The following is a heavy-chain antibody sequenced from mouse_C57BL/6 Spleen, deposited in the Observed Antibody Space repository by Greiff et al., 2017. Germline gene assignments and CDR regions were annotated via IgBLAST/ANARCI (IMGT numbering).Heavy chain of an antibody. D-gene: IGHD1-1*01. CDR3: ARSDYCGSSPYAMDY. V-gene: IGHV1-81*01. CDR1: GYTFTSYG. J-gene: IGHJ4*01. CDR2: IYPRSGNT. Sequence: QVQLQQSGAELARPGASVKLSCKASGYTFTSYGISWVKQRTGQGLEWIGEIYPRSGNTYYNEKFKGKATLTADKSSSTAYMELRSLTSEDSAVYFCARSDYCGSSPYAMDYWGQGTSVTVSS.